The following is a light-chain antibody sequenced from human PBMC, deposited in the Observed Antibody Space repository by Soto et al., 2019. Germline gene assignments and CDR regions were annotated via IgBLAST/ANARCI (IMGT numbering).Light chain of an antibody. CDR1: SSDVGGFSY. J-gene: IGLJ3*02. CDR3: SSYTSNNTRV. Sequence: QSALTQPASVSGSPGQSITISCTGTSSDVGGFSYVSWYQQHPGKAPKLMIYEVTNRPSGVSSRFSGSKSGNTASLTISGLQAEDEADYYCSSYTSNNTRVFGGGTKLTVL. V-gene: IGLV2-14*01. CDR2: EVT.